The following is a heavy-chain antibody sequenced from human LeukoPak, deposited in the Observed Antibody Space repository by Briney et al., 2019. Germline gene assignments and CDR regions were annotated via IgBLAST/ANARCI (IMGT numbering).Heavy chain of an antibody. V-gene: IGHV3-74*01. Sequence: HPGGSLRLSCAASGFTFTTYWMHWVRQAPGKGLVWVSRINGIGSSSNYADSVKGRFTISRDNARNTLYLQMNSLRAEDTVLYYCARTSPTSHFDFWGQGTLVTVSS. D-gene: IGHD3-16*01. CDR3: ARTSPTSHFDF. J-gene: IGHJ4*02. CDR2: INGIGSSS. CDR1: GFTFTTYW.